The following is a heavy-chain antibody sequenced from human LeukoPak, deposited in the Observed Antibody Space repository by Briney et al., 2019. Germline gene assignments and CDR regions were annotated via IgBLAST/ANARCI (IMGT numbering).Heavy chain of an antibody. V-gene: IGHV3-13*01. CDR3: ARVLGSGTYGMDV. Sequence: PGGSLRLSCAASGFTFGSYDMHWVRQATGKRLEWVSSIGTAGDTYFSGFVKGRFTISRENAKNSLYLQMNSLRAGDTAVYFCARVLGSGTYGMDVWGQGTTVTVSS. CDR2: IGTAGDT. D-gene: IGHD3-10*01. J-gene: IGHJ6*02. CDR1: GFTFGSYD.